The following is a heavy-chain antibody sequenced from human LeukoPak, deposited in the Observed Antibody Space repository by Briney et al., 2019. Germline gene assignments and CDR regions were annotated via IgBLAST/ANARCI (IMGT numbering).Heavy chain of an antibody. CDR2: IYSGGST. Sequence: GRSLRLSCAASGFTFSSYGMHWVRQAPGKGLEWVSVIYSGGSTYYADSVKGRFTISRDNSKNTLYLQMNSLRDEDTAVYYCARNYGSGSFYNYWGQGTLVTVSS. V-gene: IGHV3-66*01. CDR3: ARNYGSGSFYNY. CDR1: GFTFSSYG. D-gene: IGHD3-10*01. J-gene: IGHJ4*02.